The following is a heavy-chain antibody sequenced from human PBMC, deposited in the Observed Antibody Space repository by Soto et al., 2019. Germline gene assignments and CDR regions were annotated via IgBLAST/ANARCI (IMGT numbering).Heavy chain of an antibody. CDR1: GGSINTFY. D-gene: IGHD5-12*01. CDR2: IFSSGST. CDR3: AREGSYSAYNFAYVIQLWSFDF. V-gene: IGHV4-4*07. J-gene: IGHJ4*02. Sequence: PSETLSLTCTVSGGSINTFYWSWVRQPAGKGLEWIGRIFSSGSTSFNPSLESRVAMSVDTSKNHFSLNLSSVTAADMAVYYCAREGSYSAYNFAYVIQLWSFDFWGQGALVTVSS.